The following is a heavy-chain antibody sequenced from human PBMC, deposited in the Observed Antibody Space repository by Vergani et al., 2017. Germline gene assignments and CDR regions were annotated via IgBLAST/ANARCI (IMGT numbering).Heavy chain of an antibody. D-gene: IGHD3/OR15-3a*01. J-gene: IGHJ6*02. CDR3: AKDLPSAEDSHGMDV. CDR1: GFTFSSYG. CDR2: ISYDGSNK. V-gene: IGHV3-30*18. Sequence: QVQLVESGGGVVQPGRSLRLSCAASGFTFSSYGMHWVRQAPGKGLEWVAVISYDGSNKYYADSVKGRFTISRDNSKNTLYLQMNSLRAEDTAVYYCAKDLPSAEDSHGMDVWGQGTTVTVSS.